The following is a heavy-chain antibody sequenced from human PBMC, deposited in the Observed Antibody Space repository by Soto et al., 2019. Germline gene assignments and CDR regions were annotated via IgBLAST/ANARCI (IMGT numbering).Heavy chain of an antibody. CDR2: ISYDGSNK. V-gene: IGHV3-30-3*01. J-gene: IGHJ6*02. Sequence: LEWVAVISYDGSNKYYADSVKGRFTISRDNSKNTLYLQMNSLRAEDTAVYYCARGKTARREGYYYYGMDVWGQGTTVTVSS. CDR3: ARGKTARREGYYYYGMDV. D-gene: IGHD1-26*01.